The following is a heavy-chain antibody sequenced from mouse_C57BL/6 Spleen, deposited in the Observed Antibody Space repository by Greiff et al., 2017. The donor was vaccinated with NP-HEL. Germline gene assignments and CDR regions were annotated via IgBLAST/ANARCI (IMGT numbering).Heavy chain of an antibody. J-gene: IGHJ2*01. D-gene: IGHD2-4*01. CDR2: INPNNGGT. V-gene: IGHV1-18*01. Sequence: EVKLQESGPELVKPGASVKIPCKASGYTFTDYNMDWVKQSHGKSLEWIGDINPNNGGTIYNQKFKGKATLTVDKSSSTAYMELRSLTSEDTAVYYCARPLYDYGFDYWGQGTTLTVSS. CDR3: ARPLYDYGFDY. CDR1: GYTFTDYN.